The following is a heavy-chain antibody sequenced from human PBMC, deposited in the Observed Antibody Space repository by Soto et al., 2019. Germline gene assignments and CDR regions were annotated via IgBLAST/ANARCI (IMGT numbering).Heavy chain of an antibody. CDR2: IYYSGST. D-gene: IGHD6-6*01. CDR3: ARGNSIAAGQYYYYGMDV. Sequence: SETLSLTCTVSGGSISSYYWSWIRQPPGQGLEWIGYIYYSGSTNYNPSLKSRVTISVDTSKNQFSLKLSSVTAADTAVYYCARGNSIAAGQYYYYGMDVWGQGTTVTVSS. V-gene: IGHV4-59*01. J-gene: IGHJ6*02. CDR1: GGSISSYY.